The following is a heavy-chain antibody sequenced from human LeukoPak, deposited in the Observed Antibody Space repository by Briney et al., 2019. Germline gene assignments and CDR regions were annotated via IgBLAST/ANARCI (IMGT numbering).Heavy chain of an antibody. CDR3: ARGPLTTYYYDSSGYRDPMDAFDI. V-gene: IGHV4-4*07. Sequence: SETLSLTCTVSGGSISSYYWSWIRQPAGKGLEWIGRIYTSGSTNYNPSLKSRVTMSVDTSKNQFSLRLSSVTAADTAVYYCARGPLTTYYYDSSGYRDPMDAFDIWGQGTMVTVSS. J-gene: IGHJ3*02. CDR2: IYTSGST. CDR1: GGSISSYY. D-gene: IGHD3-22*01.